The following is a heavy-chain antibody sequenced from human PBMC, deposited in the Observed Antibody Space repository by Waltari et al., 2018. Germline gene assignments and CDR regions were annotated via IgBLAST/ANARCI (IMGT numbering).Heavy chain of an antibody. Sequence: EVQLSESGGGLVQPGGSRRLSCAASGFTFPSYALTCVRQTPGKGLELVSAINERGSSTYYADSVKGRFTISRDNSKNTVYLQMNSLRAEDTALYYCAKGLYYYTTSGEWKAEYLQHWGQGTLVTVSS. CDR2: INERGSST. D-gene: IGHD3-10*01. J-gene: IGHJ1*01. CDR3: AKGLYYYTTSGEWKAEYLQH. V-gene: IGHV3-23*01. CDR1: GFTFPSYA.